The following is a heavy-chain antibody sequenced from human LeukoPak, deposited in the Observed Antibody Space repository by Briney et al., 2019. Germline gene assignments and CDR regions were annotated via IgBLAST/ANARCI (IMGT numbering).Heavy chain of an antibody. J-gene: IGHJ5*02. Sequence: ASVKVSCKASGHTFTGYYMHWVRQAPGQGLEWMGWINPNSGGKNYAQKFQGRVTMTRDTSISTAYMELSRPRSDDTAVYYCARVGSWYLNWFDPWGQGTLVTVSS. CDR2: INPNSGGK. CDR3: ARVGSWYLNWFDP. D-gene: IGHD6-13*01. V-gene: IGHV1-2*02. CDR1: GHTFTGYY.